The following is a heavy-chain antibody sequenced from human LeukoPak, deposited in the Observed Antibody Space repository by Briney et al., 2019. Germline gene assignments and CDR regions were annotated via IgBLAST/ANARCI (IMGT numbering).Heavy chain of an antibody. V-gene: IGHV4-39*07. CDR3: ARDTLDIVVVASPKGGDY. Sequence: SETLSLTCTVSGGSISSSSYYWGWIRQPPGKGLEWIGSIYHSGSTYYNPSLKSRVTISVDTSKNQFSLKLSSVTAADTAVYYCARDTLDIVVVASPKGGDYWGQGTLVTVSS. J-gene: IGHJ4*02. CDR2: IYHSGST. CDR1: GGSISSSSYY. D-gene: IGHD2-15*01.